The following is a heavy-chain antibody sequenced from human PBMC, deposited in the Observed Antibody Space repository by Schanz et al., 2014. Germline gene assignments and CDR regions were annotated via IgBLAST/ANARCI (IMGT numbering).Heavy chain of an antibody. CDR2: ISFDGRNT. J-gene: IGHJ4*02. D-gene: IGHD1-26*01. CDR3: ARDSGSHYLVDY. Sequence: VQLLESGGGMVQPGGSLRLSCAASGITLSGSGLHWVRQAPGKGLEWVGFISFDGRNTGYAHSVKGRFTISRDNSKNTVNLQMNSLRAEDTAVYYCARDSGSHYLVDYWGQGTLVTVSS. V-gene: IGHV3-30*03. CDR1: GITLSGSG.